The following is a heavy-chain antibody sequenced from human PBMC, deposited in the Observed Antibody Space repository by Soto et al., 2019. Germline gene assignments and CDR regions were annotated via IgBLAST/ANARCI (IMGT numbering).Heavy chain of an antibody. CDR2: IFHGGST. CDR3: ARGRVVVPDAVMFNCLDP. Sequence: TLALTCAISGAPVTWGDVSGNWIRQPPGKGLEWIGYIFHGGSTYYNPSLRSRVTISVDRSRTQFSLKMSSVTAADTAVYYCARGRVVVPDAVMFNCLDPWAQRALVTVSS. D-gene: IGHD2-2*01. J-gene: IGHJ5*02. V-gene: IGHV4-30-2*01. CDR1: GAPVTWGDVS.